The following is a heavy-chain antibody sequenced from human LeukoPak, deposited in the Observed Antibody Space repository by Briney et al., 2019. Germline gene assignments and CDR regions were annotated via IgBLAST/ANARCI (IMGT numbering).Heavy chain of an antibody. J-gene: IGHJ6*04. CDR1: GFTFSSYS. CDR3: ARAQVVPAATYYYYYGMDV. CDR2: ISSSSSYI. Sequence: GGSLRLSCAASGFTFSSYSMNWVRQAPGKGLEWVSSISSSSSYIYYADSVRGRFTISRDNANNSLYLQMNSLRAEDTAVYYCARAQVVPAATYYYYYGMDVWGKGTTVTVSS. V-gene: IGHV3-21*01. D-gene: IGHD2-2*01.